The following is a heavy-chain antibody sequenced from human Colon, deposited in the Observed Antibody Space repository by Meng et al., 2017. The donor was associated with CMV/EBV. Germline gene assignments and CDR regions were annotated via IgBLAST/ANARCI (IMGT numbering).Heavy chain of an antibody. D-gene: IGHD6-6*01. CDR3: AKGGYSSSPSGDY. V-gene: IGHV3-23*01. J-gene: IGHJ4*02. CDR1: GFTFSSYA. CDR2: ISGSGGST. Sequence: GESLKISCAASGFTFSSYAMSWVRQAPGKGLEWVSAISGSGGSTYYADSVKGRFTISRDNSKNTLYLQMNSLRAEDTAVYYCAKGGYSSSPSGDYWGQGTLVTVSS.